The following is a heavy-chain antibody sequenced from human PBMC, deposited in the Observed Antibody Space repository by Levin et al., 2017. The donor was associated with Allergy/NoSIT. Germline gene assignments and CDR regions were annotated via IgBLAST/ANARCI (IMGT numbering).Heavy chain of an antibody. CDR3: ARDSGFLTGYGTDV. CDR2: ISSSGSTI. V-gene: IGHV3-11*01. J-gene: IGHJ6*02. CDR1: GFTFSDYY. Sequence: PGGSLRLSCAASGFTFSDYYMSWIRQAPGKGLEWVSYISSSGSTIYYADSVKGRFIISRDNAKNSLYLQMNSLRAEDTAMYYCARDSGFLTGYGTDVWGPGTTVTVSS. D-gene: IGHD3-9*01.